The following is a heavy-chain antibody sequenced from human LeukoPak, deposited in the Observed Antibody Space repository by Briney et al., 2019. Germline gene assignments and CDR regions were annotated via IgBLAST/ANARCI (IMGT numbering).Heavy chain of an antibody. V-gene: IGHV5-51*01. J-gene: IGHJ2*01. D-gene: IGHD2-15*01. CDR3: AICSNPTQASYFDL. Sequence: GESLKISCKGSGYSFTSYWIGWVRQMPGKGLEWMGIIYPGDSDTRYSPSFQGQVTTSADESISTAYLQWSSLKASDTAMYYCAICSNPTQASYFDLWGRGTLVTVSS. CDR1: GYSFTSYW. CDR2: IYPGDSDT.